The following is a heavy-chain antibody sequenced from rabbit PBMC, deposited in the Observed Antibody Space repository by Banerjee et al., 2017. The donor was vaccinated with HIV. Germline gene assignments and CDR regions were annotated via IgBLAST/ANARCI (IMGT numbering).Heavy chain of an antibody. J-gene: IGHJ4*01. D-gene: IGHD7-1*01. CDR2: INTSSGNT. CDR1: GFSFSSGYY. CDR3: ARWDPILVALNL. Sequence: EGSLTLTCTASGFSFSSGYYMCWVRQALGKGLEWIACINTSSGNTVYASWAKGRFTISKTSWTTVTLQMTSLTAADTATYFCARWDPILVALNLWGQGTLVTVS. V-gene: IGHV1S40*01.